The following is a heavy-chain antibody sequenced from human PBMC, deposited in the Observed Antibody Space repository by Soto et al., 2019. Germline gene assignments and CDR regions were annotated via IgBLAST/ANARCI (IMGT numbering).Heavy chain of an antibody. CDR2: IKSKTDGGTT. CDR3: TTDDVVVPAASGDNYYYGMDV. CDR1: GFTFSNAW. D-gene: IGHD2-2*01. V-gene: IGHV3-15*07. J-gene: IGHJ6*02. Sequence: GGSLRLSCAASGFTFSNAWMNWVRQAPGKGLEWVGRIKSKTDGGTTDYAAPVKGRFTISRDDSKNTLYLQMNSLKTEDTAVYYCTTDDVVVPAASGDNYYYGMDVCGQGTTVTVSS.